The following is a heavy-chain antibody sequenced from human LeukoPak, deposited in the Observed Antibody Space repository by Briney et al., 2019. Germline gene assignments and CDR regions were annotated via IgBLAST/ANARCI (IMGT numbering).Heavy chain of an antibody. D-gene: IGHD1-1*01. J-gene: IGHJ6*03. CDR1: GGSFSGYY. V-gene: IGHV4-34*01. Sequence: PSETLSLTCAVYGGSFSGYYWSWIRQPPGKGLEWIGEINHSGSTNYNPSLKSRVTISVDTSKNQFSLKLSSVTAADTAVYYCARALLWVTTFYYYYMDVWGKGTTVTVSS. CDR2: INHSGST. CDR3: ARALLWVTTFYYYYMDV.